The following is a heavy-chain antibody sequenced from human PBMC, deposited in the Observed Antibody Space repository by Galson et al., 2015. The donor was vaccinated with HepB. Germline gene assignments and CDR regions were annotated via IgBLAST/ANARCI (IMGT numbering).Heavy chain of an antibody. D-gene: IGHD6-19*01. V-gene: IGHV2-70*11. J-gene: IGHJ4*02. CDR3: ARVDSSGWYFDY. CDR2: IDWDDDK. Sequence: PALVKPTQTLTLTCTFSGFSLSTSAMCVSWIRQPPGKALEWLARIDWDDDKYYSTSLKTRLTISKDTSKNQVVLTMTNMDPVDTATYYCARVDSSGWYFDYWGQGTLVTVSS. CDR1: GFSLSTSAMC.